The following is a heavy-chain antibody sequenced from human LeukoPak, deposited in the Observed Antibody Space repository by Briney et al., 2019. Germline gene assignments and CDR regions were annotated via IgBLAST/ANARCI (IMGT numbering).Heavy chain of an antibody. CDR3: ASLDSSGWYVVGY. CDR1: GGSISSYY. J-gene: IGHJ4*02. V-gene: IGHV4-59*01. Sequence: SETLSLTCTVSGGSISSYYWSWIRQPPGKGLEWIGYIYYSGSTNYNPSLKSRVTISVDTSKNQFSLKLSSVTAADTAVYYCASLDSSGWYVVGYWGQGTLVTVSS. CDR2: IYYSGST. D-gene: IGHD6-19*01.